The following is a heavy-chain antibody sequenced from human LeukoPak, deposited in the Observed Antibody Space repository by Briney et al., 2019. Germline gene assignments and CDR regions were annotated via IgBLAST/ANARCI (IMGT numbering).Heavy chain of an antibody. Sequence: ASVKVSFTASGYTFTSYGISWVRQAPGQGLEWMGWISAYNGNTNHAQKLQGRVTMTTDTSTSTAYMELRSLRSDDTAVYYCARDRRMIVVVRHIHVWRQGPTVTVSS. V-gene: IGHV1-18*01. CDR3: ARDRRMIVVVRHIHV. CDR1: GYTFTSYG. D-gene: IGHD3-22*01. J-gene: IGHJ6*02. CDR2: ISAYNGNT.